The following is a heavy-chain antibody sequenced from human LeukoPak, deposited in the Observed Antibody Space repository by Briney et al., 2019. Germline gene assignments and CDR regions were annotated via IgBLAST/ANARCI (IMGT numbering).Heavy chain of an antibody. CDR2: IYPGDSDT. Sequence: AESLKISCKGSGYSFSSYWIGWVRQKPGKGLEWMGIIYPGDSDTRYSPSFQGLVTISADKSISTTYLQWRSLKTSHTAMFFCARRVVVASTSLGDFDYWGQGTLVTVSS. J-gene: IGHJ4*02. D-gene: IGHD2-15*01. CDR1: GYSFSSYW. V-gene: IGHV5-51*01. CDR3: ARRVVVASTSLGDFDY.